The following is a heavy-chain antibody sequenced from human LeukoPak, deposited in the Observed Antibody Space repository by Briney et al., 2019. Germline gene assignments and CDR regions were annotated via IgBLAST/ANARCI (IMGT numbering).Heavy chain of an antibody. CDR3: ARPMNPVAGNLIDY. V-gene: IGHV3-20*04. J-gene: IGHJ4*02. CDR2: INWNGGST. CDR1: GFIFDDYG. D-gene: IGHD6-19*01. Sequence: PGGSLRLSCAASGFIFDDYGMSWVRQAPGKGLEWVSGINWNGGSTGYADSVKGRFTISRDNAKNTLYLQMNSLRAEDTAVYYCARPMNPVAGNLIDYWGQGTLVTVSS.